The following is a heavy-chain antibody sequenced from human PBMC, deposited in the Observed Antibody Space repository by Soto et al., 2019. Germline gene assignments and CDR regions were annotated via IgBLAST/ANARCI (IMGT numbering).Heavy chain of an antibody. V-gene: IGHV3-13*01. CDR3: ARSLPDRDCTNGVCQLLIDAFDI. CDR1: GFTFSSYD. J-gene: IGHJ3*02. CDR2: IGPAGDT. D-gene: IGHD2-8*01. Sequence: EVQLVESGGGLVQPGGSLRLSCAASGFTFSSYDMHWVRQATGKGLEWVSAIGPAGDTYYTGSVKGRFTISRENAKNSLSLKMNSLRAEDTAVYYCARSLPDRDCTNGVCQLLIDAFDIWGQGTMVTVSS.